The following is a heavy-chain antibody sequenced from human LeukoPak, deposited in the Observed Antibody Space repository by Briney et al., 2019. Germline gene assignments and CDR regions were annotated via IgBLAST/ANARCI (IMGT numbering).Heavy chain of an antibody. V-gene: IGHV1-2*02. CDR2: INPNSGGT. CDR1: GYTFTGYY. J-gene: IGHJ3*02. D-gene: IGHD1-1*01. Sequence: ASVKVSCKASGYTFTGYYMHWVRQAPGQGLEWMGWINPNSGGTNYAQKFRGRVTMTRDTSISTAYMELSRLRSDDTAVYYCARVGATGWGAFDIWGQGTMVTVSS. CDR3: ARVGATGWGAFDI.